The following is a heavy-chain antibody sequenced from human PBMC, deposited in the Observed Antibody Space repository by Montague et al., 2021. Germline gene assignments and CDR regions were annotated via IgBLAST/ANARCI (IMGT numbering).Heavy chain of an antibody. J-gene: IGHJ3*02. V-gene: IGHV3-30*04. CDR2: VSYDGTNK. CDR3: ARGGFRITMIVVLSDAFDI. CDR1: GFTFSSYA. D-gene: IGHD3-22*01. Sequence: SLRISCAASGFTFSSYAMHWVRQAPGKGLEWVAVVSYDGTNKYYADSVKGRFTISRDNSKNTLYLQMNSLRAEDTAVYYCARGGFRITMIVVLSDAFDIWGQGTMVTVPS.